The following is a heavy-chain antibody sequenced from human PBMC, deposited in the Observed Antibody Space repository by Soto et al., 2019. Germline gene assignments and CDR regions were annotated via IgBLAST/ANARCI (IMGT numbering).Heavy chain of an antibody. V-gene: IGHV4-61*01. D-gene: IGHD6-19*01. CDR3: ARGAVAVASTYYFDY. J-gene: IGHJ4*02. Sequence: SETLSLTCTVSGGSVSSGSYYWGWIRQPPGKGLEWIGYIYYSGSTNYNPSLKSRVTISVDTSKNQFSLKLSSVTAADTAVYYCARGAVAVASTYYFDYWGQGTLVTVSS. CDR2: IYYSGST. CDR1: GGSVSSGSYY.